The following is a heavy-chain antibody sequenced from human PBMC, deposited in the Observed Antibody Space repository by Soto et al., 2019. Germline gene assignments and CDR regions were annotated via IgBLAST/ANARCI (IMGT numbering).Heavy chain of an antibody. J-gene: IGHJ2*01. CDR2: INDRGSI. CDR1: GGSFSGYY. CDR3: ARESHDILTGPPWVWYFDL. Sequence: QVQLQQWGAGPLRPLETLSLTCGVSGGSFSGYYWAWIRQSPGKGLEWIGEINDRGSINYNPSLKSGVSISVDTWRNHYSLSLRSVTAADTAVYYCARESHDILTGPPWVWYFDLWGRGTLVTVSS. V-gene: IGHV4-34*01. D-gene: IGHD3-9*01.